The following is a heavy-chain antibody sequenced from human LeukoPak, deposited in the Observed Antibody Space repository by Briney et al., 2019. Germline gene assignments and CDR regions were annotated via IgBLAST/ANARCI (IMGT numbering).Heavy chain of an antibody. D-gene: IGHD4-11*01. J-gene: IGHJ4*02. CDR1: GFTFSHYG. CDR3: GKDAQRGFDYSNSLEH. V-gene: IGHV3-33*06. Sequence: GGSLRLSCEASGFTFSHYGMHWVRQAPGKGLEWVAVIWSDGTNQYYADSVKGRFTISRDNFKNTVSLQMNSLRAEDTAVYYCGKDAQRGFDYSNSLEHWGQGSLVTVSS. CDR2: IWSDGTNQ.